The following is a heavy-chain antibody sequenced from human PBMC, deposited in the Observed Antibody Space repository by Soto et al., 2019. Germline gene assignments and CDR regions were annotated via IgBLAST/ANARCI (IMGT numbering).Heavy chain of an antibody. D-gene: IGHD5-12*01. CDR2: IYCGGST. V-gene: IGHV3-53*01. J-gene: IGHJ4*02. CDR3: ARYLGGYVTPSFDY. CDR1: GFPVSRNY. Sequence: GGCLRLSCSASGFPVSRNYMRWVRQATGKGLEWVSVIYCGGSTYYADYVKGRFTISRDKSKNTLYLQMNSLIAEDTAVYYCARYLGGYVTPSFDYWGQGTLVTVSS.